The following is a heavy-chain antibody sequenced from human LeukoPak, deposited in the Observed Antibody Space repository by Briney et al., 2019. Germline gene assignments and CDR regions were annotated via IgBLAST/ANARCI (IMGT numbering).Heavy chain of an antibody. CDR2: ISSRSSYI. V-gene: IGHV3-21*04. D-gene: IGHD6-13*01. J-gene: IGHJ4*02. CDR3: ARERIAAAATDY. Sequence: SGGSLRLSCAASGFTFSAHSMNWVRQAPGKGLEWVASISSRSSYIYYGGSVKGRFTVSRDNARNSVYLQMNSLRAEDTAVYYCARERIAAAATDYWGQGTLVTVSS. CDR1: GFTFSAHS.